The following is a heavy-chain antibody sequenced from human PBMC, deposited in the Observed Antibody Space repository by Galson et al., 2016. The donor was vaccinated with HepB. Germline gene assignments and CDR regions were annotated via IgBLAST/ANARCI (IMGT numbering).Heavy chain of an antibody. Sequence: SLRLSCAASGFTFRLYSMNWVRQAPGKGLEWVSYISSSSSYTNYADSVKGRFTISRDNAKNSLYLQMNSLRAEDTAVYYCARDNTGSHGSGFDYWGQGTLVTVSS. J-gene: IGHJ4*02. CDR1: GFTFRLYS. CDR2: ISSSSSYT. V-gene: IGHV3-11*06. D-gene: IGHD2-15*01. CDR3: ARDNTGSHGSGFDY.